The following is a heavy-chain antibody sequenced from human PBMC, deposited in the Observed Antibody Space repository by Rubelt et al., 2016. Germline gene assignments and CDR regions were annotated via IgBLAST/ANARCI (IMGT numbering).Heavy chain of an antibody. D-gene: IGHD3-22*01. CDR1: DDSMINRIYY. CDR3: AQQGNTMIAGS. V-gene: IGHV4-39*07. Sequence: QLLLQESGPRLVKPSETLSLTCSVSDDSMINRIYYWGWIRQPPGKGLEWIASISRGGTPAYSPSLKVRVTIIIEPSKNQFSLKVKSVTAADTAVYYCAQQGNTMIAGSWGQGTLVTVSS. J-gene: IGHJ4*02. CDR2: ISRGGTP.